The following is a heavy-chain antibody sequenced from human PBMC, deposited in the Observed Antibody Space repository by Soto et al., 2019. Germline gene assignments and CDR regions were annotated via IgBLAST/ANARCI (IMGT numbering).Heavy chain of an antibody. D-gene: IGHD3-16*01. CDR2: ISSSGGST. V-gene: IGHV3-64D*06. CDR1: GFTFSSYA. CDR3: VKAAFGAPRKTPVNTTFDY. J-gene: IGHJ4*02. Sequence: VGSLRLSCSVSGFTFSSYAMHWVRQSPGKXLKYVSAISSSGGSTYYADSVRGRFTISRDNSKNTLFLQMSSLRPDDTAIYYCVKAAFGAPRKTPVNTTFDYWGQGALVTVCS.